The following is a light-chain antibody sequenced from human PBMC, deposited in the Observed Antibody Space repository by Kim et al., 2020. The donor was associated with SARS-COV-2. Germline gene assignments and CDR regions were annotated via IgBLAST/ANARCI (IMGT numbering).Light chain of an antibody. Sequence: SSELTQDPAVSVALGQTVRITCQGDSLRSYYATWYQQKPGQAPIVVIYGKNNRPSGIPDRFSGSSSGNTASLTITGTQAGDEADYYCNSRDNNDNVVFGGGTKLTVL. V-gene: IGLV3-19*01. CDR1: SLRSYY. CDR2: GKN. CDR3: NSRDNNDNVV. J-gene: IGLJ2*01.